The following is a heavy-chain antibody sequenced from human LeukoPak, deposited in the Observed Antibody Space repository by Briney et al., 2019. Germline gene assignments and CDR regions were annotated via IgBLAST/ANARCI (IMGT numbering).Heavy chain of an antibody. Sequence: PGGSLRLSCVASGFTFSFYSMNWVREPPGEGLEGGSSISSVSSYIYSADSVKGRFTISRDNAKNSLYLQMNRLRAEDTAVYYRAKGSNDFDYWGQGTLVTVSS. D-gene: IGHD4-11*01. CDR3: AKGSNDFDY. CDR2: ISSVSSYI. J-gene: IGHJ4*02. V-gene: IGHV3-21*01. CDR1: GFTFSFYS.